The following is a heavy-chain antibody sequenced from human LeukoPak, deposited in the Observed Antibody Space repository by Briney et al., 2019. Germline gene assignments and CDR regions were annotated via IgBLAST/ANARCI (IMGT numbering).Heavy chain of an antibody. D-gene: IGHD2-2*02. CDR2: INSDGSST. Sequence: GGSLRLSCAASGFTFSSYRMHWVRQAPGKGLVWVSRINSDGSSTSYGDSVKGRFTISRDNAKNTLYLQMNSLRAEDTAVYYCARSMVTIPIPGGYWGQGTLVTVSS. CDR3: ARSMVTIPIPGGY. CDR1: GFTFSSYR. J-gene: IGHJ4*02. V-gene: IGHV3-74*01.